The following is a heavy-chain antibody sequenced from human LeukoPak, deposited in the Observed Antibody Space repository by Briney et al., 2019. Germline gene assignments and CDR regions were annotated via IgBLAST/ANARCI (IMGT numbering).Heavy chain of an antibody. CDR1: GYTFTGYY. D-gene: IGHD6-13*01. CDR2: VNPNSGGT. Sequence: ASVKVSCKASGYTFTGYYMHWVRQAPGQGLEWMGWVNPNSGGTNYAQKFQGRVTMTRDTSISTAYMELSRLRSDDTAVYYCARDKTAYSSSWYRDAFDIWGQGTMVTVSS. V-gene: IGHV1-2*02. CDR3: ARDKTAYSSSWYRDAFDI. J-gene: IGHJ3*02.